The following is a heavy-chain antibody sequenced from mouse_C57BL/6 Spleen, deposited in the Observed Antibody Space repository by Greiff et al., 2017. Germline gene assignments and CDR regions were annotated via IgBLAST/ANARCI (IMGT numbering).Heavy chain of an antibody. J-gene: IGHJ2*01. CDR3: ARVYYYGSSFYYFDY. Sequence: EVQLQQSGPELVKPGASVKIPCKASGYTFTDYNMDWVKQSHGKSLEWIGDINPNNGGTIYNQKFKGKATLTVDKSSSTAYMELRSLTSEDTAVYYCARVYYYGSSFYYFDYWGQGTTLTVSS. CDR2: INPNNGGT. CDR1: GYTFTDYN. D-gene: IGHD1-1*01. V-gene: IGHV1-18*01.